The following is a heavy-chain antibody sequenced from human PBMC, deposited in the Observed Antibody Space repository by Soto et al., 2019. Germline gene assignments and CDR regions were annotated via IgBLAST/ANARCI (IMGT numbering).Heavy chain of an antibody. CDR1: GGSISSYY. J-gene: IGHJ5*02. Sequence: SETLSLTCTVSGGSISSYYCTWIRQPHAPGLEWIWYIYYSGSTNYNPSFKSRVTISVDTSTNQFSLKLISVTAADTAVYYCARHRDEGNYDILTGYYLGSWFDHWGQGTLVTVSS. D-gene: IGHD3-9*01. V-gene: IGHV4-59*08. CDR3: ARHRDEGNYDILTGYYLGSWFDH. CDR2: IYYSGST.